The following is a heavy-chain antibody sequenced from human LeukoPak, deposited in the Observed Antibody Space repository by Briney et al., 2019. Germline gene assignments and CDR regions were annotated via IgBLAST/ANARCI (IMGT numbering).Heavy chain of an antibody. CDR2: IYYSGST. J-gene: IGHJ5*02. CDR3: ARLTIKFDH. D-gene: IGHD3-9*01. V-gene: IGHV4-39*01. Sequence: PSETLSLTCTVSGGSISSSSYYWGWIRQPPGKGLEWIGSIYYSGSTYYNPSLKSRVTISVDTSKNQFSLKLSSVTAADTAVYYCARLTIKFDHWGQGTLVTVSS. CDR1: GGSISSSSYY.